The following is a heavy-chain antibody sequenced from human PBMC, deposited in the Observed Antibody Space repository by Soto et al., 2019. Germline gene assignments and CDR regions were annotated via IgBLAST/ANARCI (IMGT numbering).Heavy chain of an antibody. CDR3: ARSIVVVTALDY. D-gene: IGHD2-21*02. V-gene: IGHV1-3*01. CDR1: GYTFRSYA. CDR2: INAGNGNT. J-gene: IGHJ4*02. Sequence: GALLRVACNASGYTFRSYAVRWVRKTTGQRLEWMGWINAGNGNTKYSQKFQGRVTITRDTSASTAYMELSSLRSEDTAVYYCARSIVVVTALDYWGQGTLVTVSS.